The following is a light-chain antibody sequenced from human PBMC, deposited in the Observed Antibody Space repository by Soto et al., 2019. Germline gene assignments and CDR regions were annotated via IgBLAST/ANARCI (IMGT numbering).Light chain of an antibody. CDR1: QGISIY. CDR2: EAS. V-gene: IGKV1-5*03. J-gene: IGKJ1*01. CDR3: QQYNSYPWT. Sequence: DIRMTQSPSTLSASVGDRVTITCRASQGISIYLAWYQQKPEKAPKLLIYEASSLESGVPSRFSGSGSGTEFTLTTSSLQPDDFATDYCQQYNSYPWTFGQGTKVEIK.